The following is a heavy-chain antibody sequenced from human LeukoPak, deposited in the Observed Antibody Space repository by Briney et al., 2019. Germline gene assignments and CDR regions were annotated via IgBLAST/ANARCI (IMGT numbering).Heavy chain of an antibody. CDR1: GGTFSSYA. V-gene: IGHV1-69*01. J-gene: IGHJ4*02. CDR2: IIPIFGTA. D-gene: IGHD6-13*01. CDR3: AKTDITTTAAGDPDY. Sequence: SVKVSCKASGGTFSSYAISWVRQAPGQGLEWMGGIIPIFGTANYAQKFQGRVTITADESTSTAYMELSSLRSEDTAVYYCAKTDITTTAAGDPDYWGQGTLVTVSS.